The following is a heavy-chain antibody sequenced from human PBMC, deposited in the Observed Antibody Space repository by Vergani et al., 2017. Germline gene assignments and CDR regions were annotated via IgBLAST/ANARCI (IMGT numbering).Heavy chain of an antibody. CDR1: GGSFSTGGQS. D-gene: IGHD2-21*01. V-gene: IGHV4-61*02. Sequence: QVQLQESCPGLVKPSQTLSLTCTVSGGSFSTGGQSWTWLRQSAGKGLEWIGGIYTSGATNYNPSLRSRAIMSVDASKKKFSLKLTSVTAADTAVYYCASDGGEYDKDALDVWGQGTKVTVTS. CDR2: IYTSGAT. J-gene: IGHJ3*01. CDR3: ASDGGEYDKDALDV.